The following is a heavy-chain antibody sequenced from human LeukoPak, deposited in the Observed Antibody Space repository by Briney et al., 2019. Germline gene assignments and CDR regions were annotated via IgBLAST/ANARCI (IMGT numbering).Heavy chain of an antibody. CDR3: ARVGELVDD. Sequence: PSETLSLTCTVSSGSISSYYWSWIRQPPGKGLEWIGYIYYSGSTNYNPSLKSRVTISVDTSKNQFSLKLSSVTAADTAVYYCARVGELVDDWGQGTLVTVSS. J-gene: IGHJ4*02. D-gene: IGHD6-13*01. CDR1: SGSISSYY. V-gene: IGHV4-59*01. CDR2: IYYSGST.